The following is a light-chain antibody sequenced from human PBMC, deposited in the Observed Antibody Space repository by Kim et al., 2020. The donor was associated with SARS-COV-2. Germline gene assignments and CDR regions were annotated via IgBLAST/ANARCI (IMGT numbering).Light chain of an antibody. J-gene: IGLJ3*02. Sequence: GKTVTISCTRSRGSIASNYVQWYQQRPGSSPTTVIYEDNQRPSGVPDRFSGSIDSSSNSASLTISGLKTEDEADYYCQSYDSSNRVFGGGTQLTVL. V-gene: IGLV6-57*01. CDR1: RGSIASNY. CDR2: EDN. CDR3: QSYDSSNRV.